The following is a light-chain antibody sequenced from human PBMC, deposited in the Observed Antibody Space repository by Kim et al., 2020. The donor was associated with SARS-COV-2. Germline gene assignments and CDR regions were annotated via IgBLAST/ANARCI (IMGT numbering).Light chain of an antibody. CDR1: SGHSNYA. V-gene: IGLV4-69*02. CDR3: QTWGTGIWM. J-gene: IGLJ3*02. CDR2: VNNDGGH. Sequence: ASVKLTCTLSSGHSNYAIAWHQQQPEKGPRYLMKVNNDGGHSKGDGIPDRFSGSSSGAERYLTISSLQSEDEADYYCQTWGTGIWMFGGGTKLTVL.